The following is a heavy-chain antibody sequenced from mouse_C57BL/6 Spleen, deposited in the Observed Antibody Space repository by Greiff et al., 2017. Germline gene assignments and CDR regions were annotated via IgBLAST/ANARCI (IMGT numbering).Heavy chain of an antibody. CDR3: AGDYDAMDY. Sequence: QVQLQQPGAELVRPGTSVKLSCKASGYTFTSYWMHWVKQRPGQGLEWIGVIDPSDSYTNYNQKFKGKATLTVDTSSSTAYMQLSSLTSEDSAVYYCAGDYDAMDYWGQGTSVTVSS. V-gene: IGHV1-59*01. J-gene: IGHJ4*01. CDR1: GYTFTSYW. CDR2: IDPSDSYT.